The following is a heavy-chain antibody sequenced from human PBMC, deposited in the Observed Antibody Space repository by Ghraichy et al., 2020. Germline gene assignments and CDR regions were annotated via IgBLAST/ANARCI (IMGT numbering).Heavy chain of an antibody. D-gene: IGHD6-6*01. CDR1: GFTFSDYY. CDR3: AREHYGSSSGFDS. CDR2: ISSSSTTI. V-gene: IGHV3-11*01. J-gene: IGHJ4*02. Sequence: GGSLRLSCAASGFTFSDYYMNWIRQAPGKGLEWISSISSSSTTISSADSMKGRFTISRDNAKNSLYLQMKSLRAEDTAVYYCAREHYGSSSGFDSWGQGTLVTVSS.